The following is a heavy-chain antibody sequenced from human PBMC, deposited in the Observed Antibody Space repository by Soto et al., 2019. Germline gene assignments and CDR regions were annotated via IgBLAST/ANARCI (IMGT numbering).Heavy chain of an antibody. CDR2: ISYDGSNK. D-gene: IGHD3-10*01. Sequence: GGSTRISCAASGFPFYSYGMHWVRQAPGKGLEWVAVISYDGSNKYYADSVKGRFTISRDNSKNTLYLQMNSLRAEDTAVYYCAKDFYGNLYYFDYWGQGTLVTVSS. J-gene: IGHJ4*02. CDR3: AKDFYGNLYYFDY. CDR1: GFPFYSYG. V-gene: IGHV3-30*18.